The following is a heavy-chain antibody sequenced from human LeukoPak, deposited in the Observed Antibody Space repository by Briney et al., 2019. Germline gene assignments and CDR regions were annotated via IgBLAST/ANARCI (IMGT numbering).Heavy chain of an antibody. Sequence: PSETLSLTCAVYGGPFSGYYWSWIRQPPGKGLEWIGEINHSGSTNYNPSLKSRVTISVDTSKNQFSLKLSSVTAADTAVYYCARGPTYGDYWGQGTLVTVSS. D-gene: IGHD4-17*01. CDR3: ARGPTYGDY. CDR2: INHSGST. CDR1: GGPFSGYY. J-gene: IGHJ4*02. V-gene: IGHV4-34*01.